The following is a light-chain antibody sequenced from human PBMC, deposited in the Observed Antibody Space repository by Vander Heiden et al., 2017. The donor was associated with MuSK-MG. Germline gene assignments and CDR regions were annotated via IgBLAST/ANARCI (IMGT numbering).Light chain of an antibody. Sequence: DIQMTQSPSSLSASVGDRVTITCQASQPISHFLNWYHQKPGQAPNLLIYDASNLPTGVQSRFGGSGAVSDFTFSISGLQPEDTGTYYCQQYDILPITFGQGTRLE. V-gene: IGKV1-33*01. J-gene: IGKJ5*01. CDR1: QPISHF. CDR3: QQYDILPIT. CDR2: DAS.